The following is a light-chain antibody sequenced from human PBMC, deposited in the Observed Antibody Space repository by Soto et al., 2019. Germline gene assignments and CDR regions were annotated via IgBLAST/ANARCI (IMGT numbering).Light chain of an antibody. Sequence: EIVLTQSPATLSLSPGERATLSCRASQSVGSSLAWYQQKPGQAPRLLIYDTSNRATGIPARFSGSGSGTDFTLAISSLEPEDFAVYYCQQRNNWPLHWTFGGGTKVEIK. CDR1: QSVGSS. CDR3: QQRNNWPLHWT. CDR2: DTS. J-gene: IGKJ4*01. V-gene: IGKV3-11*01.